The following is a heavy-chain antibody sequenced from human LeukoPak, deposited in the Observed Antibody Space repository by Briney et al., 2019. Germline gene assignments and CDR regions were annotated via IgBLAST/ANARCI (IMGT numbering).Heavy chain of an antibody. CDR1: GDSIGTYY. D-gene: IGHD6-13*01. CDR2: INHSGST. Sequence: DPSETLSLTCTVSGDSIGTYYWSWIRQPPGKGLEWIGEINHSGSTNYNPSLKSRVTISVDTSKNQFSLKLSSVTAADTAVYYCARPRIAAAGTGYSYWGQGTLVTVSS. V-gene: IGHV4-34*01. J-gene: IGHJ4*02. CDR3: ARPRIAAAGTGYSY.